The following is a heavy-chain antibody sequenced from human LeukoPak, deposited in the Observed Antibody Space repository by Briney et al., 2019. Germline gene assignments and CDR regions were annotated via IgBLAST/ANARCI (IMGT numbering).Heavy chain of an antibody. CDR2: IRYTGGT. CDR1: GGALRDFY. J-gene: IGHJ4*02. V-gene: IGHV4-59*01. D-gene: IGHD4-17*01. CDR3: ARSPSGDYGGYFDN. Sequence: SEIPSPTCTVSGGALRDFYWRLIRHPPGEGLGWVGYIRYTGGTNYNPSLKSRVTVSKDTSRNQISLMVTSVTAADTAVYYCARSPSGDYGGYFDNWGPGTLVTVSS.